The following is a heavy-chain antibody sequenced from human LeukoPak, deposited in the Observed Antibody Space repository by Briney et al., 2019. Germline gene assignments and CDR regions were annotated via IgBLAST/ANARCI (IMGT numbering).Heavy chain of an antibody. CDR3: ARLIVVVPAAIPRQYYFDY. J-gene: IGHJ4*02. D-gene: IGHD2-2*01. V-gene: IGHV1-69*13. Sequence: ASVKVSCKASGGTFSSYAISWVRQAPGQGLEWMGGIIPIFGTANYAQKFQGRVTITAGESTSTVYMELSSLRYEDTAVYYCARLIVVVPAAIPRQYYFDYWGQGTLVTVSS. CDR1: GGTFSSYA. CDR2: IIPIFGTA.